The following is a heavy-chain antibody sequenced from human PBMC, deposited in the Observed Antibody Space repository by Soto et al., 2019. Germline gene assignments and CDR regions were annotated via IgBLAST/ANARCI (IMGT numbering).Heavy chain of an antibody. J-gene: IGHJ5*02. CDR3: ARGFRGGDADGFDP. CDR2: INAGNGNT. D-gene: IGHD2-21*02. Sequence: ASVKVSCKASGYIFTDYYMHWVRQAPGLRLEWMGWINAGNGNTKYSQKFQGRVTITRDTSASTAYMELSSLRSEDTAVYYCARGFRGGDADGFDPWDQGTLVTVSS. CDR1: GYIFTDYY. V-gene: IGHV1-3*01.